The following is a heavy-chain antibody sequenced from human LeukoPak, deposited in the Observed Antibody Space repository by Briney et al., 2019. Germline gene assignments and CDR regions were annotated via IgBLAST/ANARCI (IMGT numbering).Heavy chain of an antibody. Sequence: ASVKVSCKASGYTFTGYYMHWVRQAPGQGLEWMGWISLNSGGTNYAQTFQGRVTMTRDTSISTAYMELSRLRSDDTAVYYCAREGLRYCSSTSCPFYDYWGQGTLVTVSS. CDR2: ISLNSGGT. J-gene: IGHJ4*02. D-gene: IGHD2-2*01. V-gene: IGHV1-2*02. CDR1: GYTFTGYY. CDR3: AREGLRYCSSTSCPFYDY.